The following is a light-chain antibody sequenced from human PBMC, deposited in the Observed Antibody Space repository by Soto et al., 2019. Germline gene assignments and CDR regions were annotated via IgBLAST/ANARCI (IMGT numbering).Light chain of an antibody. Sequence: DIQLTQSPSFLSASVGDRATIPCRASQGISSYLAWYQQKPGKAPKLLIYAASTLQSGVPSRFSGSGSGTEFTLTISSLQPEDFATYYCQQLNSYPITFGQGTRLEIK. CDR3: QQLNSYPIT. V-gene: IGKV1-9*01. CDR1: QGISSY. CDR2: AAS. J-gene: IGKJ5*01.